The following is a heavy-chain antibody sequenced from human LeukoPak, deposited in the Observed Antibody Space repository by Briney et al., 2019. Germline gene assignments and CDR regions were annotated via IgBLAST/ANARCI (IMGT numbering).Heavy chain of an antibody. J-gene: IGHJ4*02. V-gene: IGHV3-7*01. CDR2: INLDGSER. CDR1: GIAFSNHW. CDR3: GRVIAGAIDY. Sequence: PGGSLRLSCAASGIAFSNHWMHWVRQAPGKGLEWVANINLDGSERFYVDFVKGRFTISRDNADNSMYLQMNSLRAEDTAVYYCGRVIAGAIDYWGQGTLVTVSS. D-gene: IGHD6-13*01.